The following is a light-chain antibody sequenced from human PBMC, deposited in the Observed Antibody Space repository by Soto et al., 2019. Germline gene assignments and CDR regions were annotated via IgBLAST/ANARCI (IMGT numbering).Light chain of an antibody. CDR3: QHSYRTPRT. Sequence: DIQMTQSPSSLSASVGDRVTITCRARQSISSYLNWYQQKPGKAPKLLIYAASSLQSGVPSRFSGSGSGTDFTLTISSLQPEDFATYYCQHSYRTPRTFGQGTKVESK. V-gene: IGKV1-39*01. CDR1: QSISSY. J-gene: IGKJ1*01. CDR2: AAS.